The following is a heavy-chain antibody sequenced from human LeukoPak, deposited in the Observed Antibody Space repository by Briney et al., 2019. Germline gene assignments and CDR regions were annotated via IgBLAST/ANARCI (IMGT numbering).Heavy chain of an antibody. J-gene: IGHJ2*01. CDR2: IYYSGST. V-gene: IGHV4-61*01. CDR3: ARNLVLYDILTGYYKGWYFDL. Sequence: PSETLSLTCTVSGGSLNSGSYYWSWIRQPPGKGLEWIGYIYYSGSTNYNPSLKSRVTISVDTSKNQFSLKLSSVTAADTAVYYCARNLVLYDILTGYYKGWYFDLWGRGTLVTVSS. D-gene: IGHD3-9*01. CDR1: GGSLNSGSYY.